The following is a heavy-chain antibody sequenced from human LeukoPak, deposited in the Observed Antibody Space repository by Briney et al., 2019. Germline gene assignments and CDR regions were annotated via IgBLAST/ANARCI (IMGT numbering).Heavy chain of an antibody. CDR2: IYYSGST. D-gene: IGHD1-26*01. CDR3: ARDSGSPWGYYYYGMDV. Sequence: SETLSLTCTVSGGSISSSSYYWGWIRQPPGKGLEWIGSIYYSGSTYYNPSLKSRVTISVDTSKNQFSLKLSSVTAADTAVYYCARDSGSPWGYYYYGMDVWGQGTTVTVSS. J-gene: IGHJ6*02. V-gene: IGHV4-39*02. CDR1: GGSISSSSYY.